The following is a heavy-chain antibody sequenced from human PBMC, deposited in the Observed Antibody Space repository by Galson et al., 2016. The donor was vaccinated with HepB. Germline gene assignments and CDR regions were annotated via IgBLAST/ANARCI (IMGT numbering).Heavy chain of an antibody. CDR1: GFTFSSYG. D-gene: IGHD2-8*02. J-gene: IGHJ4*02. CDR3: ARRGMNWCFFDY. V-gene: IGHV3-33*01. CDR2: IWYDGNNK. Sequence: SLRLSCAASGFTFSSYGMHWVRQAPGKGLEWVALIWYDGNNKYYADSVKGRFTISRDNSKNTLYLQMNSLRADDTALYYCARRGMNWCFFDYWGQGTLVTVSS.